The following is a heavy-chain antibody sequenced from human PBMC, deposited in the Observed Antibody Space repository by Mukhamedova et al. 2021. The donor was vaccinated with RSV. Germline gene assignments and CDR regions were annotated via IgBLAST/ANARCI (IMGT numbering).Heavy chain of an antibody. CDR3: AREVGVVVPAAIRYFDL. D-gene: IGHD2-2*02. J-gene: IGHJ2*01. V-gene: IGHV3-21*01. Sequence: VHGRFTISRDNAKNSLYLQMNSLRAEDTAVYYCAREVGVVVPAAIRYFDLWGRGTLVTVSS.